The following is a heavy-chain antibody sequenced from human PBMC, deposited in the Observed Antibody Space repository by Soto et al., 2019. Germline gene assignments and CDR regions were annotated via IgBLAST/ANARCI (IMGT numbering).Heavy chain of an antibody. V-gene: IGHV4-59*01. CDR1: GGSISSYY. CDR2: IYYSGST. D-gene: IGHD2-15*01. J-gene: IGHJ6*02. Sequence: PSETLSLTCTVSGGSISSYYWSWIRQPPGKGLEWIGYIYYSGSTNYNPPLKSRVTISVDTSKNQFSLKLSSVTAADTAVYYCARGRIFYGMDVWGQGTTVTVSS. CDR3: ARGRIFYGMDV.